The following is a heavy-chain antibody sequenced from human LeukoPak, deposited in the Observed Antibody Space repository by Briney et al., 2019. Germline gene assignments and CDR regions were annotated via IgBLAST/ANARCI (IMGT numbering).Heavy chain of an antibody. J-gene: IGHJ4*02. CDR2: IYNNGNT. V-gene: IGHV3-53*01. D-gene: IGHD2-21*01. CDR1: GLTVSSKY. CDR3: ARVGGDQVGY. Sequence: GGSLRLSCAASGLTVSSKYMSWVRKAPGKGLEGVSVIYNNGNTHYADSVKGRFTISRDNAKNTLYLQMNSLRAEDTAVYYCARVGGDQVGYWGQGTLVTVSS.